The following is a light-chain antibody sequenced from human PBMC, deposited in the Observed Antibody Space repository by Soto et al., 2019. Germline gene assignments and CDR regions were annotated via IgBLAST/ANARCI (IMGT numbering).Light chain of an antibody. J-gene: IGKJ3*01. CDR2: LGS. CDR1: QSLLHSNGYNY. CDR3: MQALQTSFT. V-gene: IGKV2-28*01. Sequence: DIVMTQSPLSLPVTPGEPASISCRSSQSLLHSNGYNYLDWYLQKPGQSPQLLIYLGSNRSSGVPDRFSGSGSCTDFTLKISRVEAEDVGVYYCMQALQTSFTFGPGTKVDIK.